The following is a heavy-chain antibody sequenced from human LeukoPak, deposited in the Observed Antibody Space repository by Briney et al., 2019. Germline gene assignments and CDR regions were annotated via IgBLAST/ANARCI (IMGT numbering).Heavy chain of an antibody. V-gene: IGHV3-66*01. CDR1: GFTVSSNY. J-gene: IGHJ6*02. CDR2: IYSGGST. CDR3: AREGIVGATPYYYYYGMDV. D-gene: IGHD1-26*01. Sequence: GGSLRLSCAASGFTVSSNYMSWVRQAPGKGLEWVSVIYSGGSTYYADSVKGRFTISRDNSKNTLYLQMNSLRAEDTAVYYCAREGIVGATPYYYYYGMDVWGQGTTVTVSS.